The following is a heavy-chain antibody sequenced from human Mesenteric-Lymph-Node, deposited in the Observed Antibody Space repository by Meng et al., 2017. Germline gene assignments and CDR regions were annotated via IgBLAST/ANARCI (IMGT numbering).Heavy chain of an antibody. CDR3: AKESSVGATRTPNWFDP. CDR2: VSAGGAGT. D-gene: IGHD1-26*01. J-gene: IGHJ5*02. V-gene: IGHV3-23*01. Sequence: GESLKISCEASGFTFTNYAMSWVRQVPGKGLEWVSTVSAGGAGTYYADSVEGRFTISRDNSKNTLYLQMNSLRAEDTAVYYCAKESSVGATRTPNWFDPWGQGTLVTVSS. CDR1: GFTFTNYA.